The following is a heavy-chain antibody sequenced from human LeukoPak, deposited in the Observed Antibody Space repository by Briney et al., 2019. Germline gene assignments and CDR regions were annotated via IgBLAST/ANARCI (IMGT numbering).Heavy chain of an antibody. Sequence: GGSLILSCAASGFTFSSYAMSWVRQAPGKGLEWVSAISGSGGSTYYADSVKGRFTISRDNSKNTLYLQMNSLRAEDTAVYYCAKDLDYYDSSGSDYWGQGTLVTVSS. CDR2: ISGSGGST. V-gene: IGHV3-23*01. CDR3: AKDLDYYDSSGSDY. J-gene: IGHJ4*02. CDR1: GFTFSSYA. D-gene: IGHD3-22*01.